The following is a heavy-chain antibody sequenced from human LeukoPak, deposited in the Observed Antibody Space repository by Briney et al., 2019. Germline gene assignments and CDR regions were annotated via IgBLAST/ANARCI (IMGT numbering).Heavy chain of an antibody. J-gene: IGHJ4*02. Sequence: PGGSLRLSCAASGFTFTDYFMTWIRQAPGKGLEWVSYISSSGSTIYYADSVKGRFTISRDNAKNSLYLQMNSLRAEDTAVYYCARLGYYGSGEDYWGQGTLVTVSS. CDR3: ARLGYYGSGEDY. V-gene: IGHV3-11*04. D-gene: IGHD3-10*01. CDR1: GFTFTDYF. CDR2: ISSSGSTI.